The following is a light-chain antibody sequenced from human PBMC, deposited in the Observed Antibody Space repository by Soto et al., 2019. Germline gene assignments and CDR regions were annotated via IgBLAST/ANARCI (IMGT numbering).Light chain of an antibody. CDR3: QPYDSLNGYV. CDR2: GNS. Sequence: QSVLTQPPSVSGAPGQRVTTSCTGSSSNIGAGYDVHWYQQLPGTAPKLLIYGNSNRPSGVPDRFSGSKSGTSASLAITGLQAEDEADYYCQPYDSLNGYVFATGTKVTVL. V-gene: IGLV1-40*01. J-gene: IGLJ1*01. CDR1: SSNIGAGYD.